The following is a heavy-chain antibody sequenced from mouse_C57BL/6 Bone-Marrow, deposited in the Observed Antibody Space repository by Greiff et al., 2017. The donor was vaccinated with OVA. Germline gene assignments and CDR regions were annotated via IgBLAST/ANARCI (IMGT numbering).Heavy chain of an antibody. CDR3: AREDGNPLYWYFDV. CDR2: INYDGSST. D-gene: IGHD2-1*01. CDR1: GFTFSDYY. V-gene: IGHV5-16*01. Sequence: EVMLVESEGGLVQPGSSMKLSCTASGFTFSDYYMAWVRQVPEKGLEWVANINYDGSSTYYLDSLKSRFIISRDNAKNILYLQMSSLKSEDTATYYCAREDGNPLYWYFDVWGTGTTVTVSS. J-gene: IGHJ1*03.